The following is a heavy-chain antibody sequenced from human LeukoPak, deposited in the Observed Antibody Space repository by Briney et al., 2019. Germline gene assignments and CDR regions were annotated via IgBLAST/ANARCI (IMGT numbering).Heavy chain of an antibody. CDR3: ARGPMTIISI. CDR1: GFTLSSYW. Sequence: GGSLRLSCAASGFTLSSYWMSWVRQAPGKGLEWVANIKEDGSEKYYVDSVKGRFTISRDNAKNSLYLQMNSLRVEDTAVYYCARGPMTIISIGGQGTLVTVSS. J-gene: IGHJ4*02. D-gene: IGHD4/OR15-4a*01. CDR2: IKEDGSEK. V-gene: IGHV3-7*01.